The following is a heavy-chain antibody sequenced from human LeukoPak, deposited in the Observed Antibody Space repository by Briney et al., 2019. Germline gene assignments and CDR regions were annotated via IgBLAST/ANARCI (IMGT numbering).Heavy chain of an antibody. J-gene: IGHJ4*02. D-gene: IGHD6-13*01. CDR1: GFTFSSYV. CDR3: ARRGAAGTYYFDY. Sequence: GGSLRLSCAASGFTFSSYVMSWVRQAPGKGLEWVSAISGSGGGTYYADSSKGRFTISRDNSKNPLYLQTNSMRAEDTAVYYCARRGAAGTYYFDYWGQGTLVTVSS. V-gene: IGHV3-23*01. CDR2: ISGSGGGT.